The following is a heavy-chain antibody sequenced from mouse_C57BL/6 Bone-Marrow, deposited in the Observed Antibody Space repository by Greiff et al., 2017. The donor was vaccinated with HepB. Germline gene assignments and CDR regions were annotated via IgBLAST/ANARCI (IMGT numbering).Heavy chain of an antibody. D-gene: IGHD1-1*01. CDR2: INPYNGGT. Sequence: VQLQQSGPVLVKPGASVKMSCKASGYTFTDYYMNWVKQSHGKSLEWIGVINPYNGGTSYNQKFKGKATLTVDKSSSTAYMELNSLTSEDSAVYYCARHGSSPLYAMDYWGQGTSVTVSS. J-gene: IGHJ4*01. CDR1: GYTFTDYY. CDR3: ARHGSSPLYAMDY. V-gene: IGHV1-19*01.